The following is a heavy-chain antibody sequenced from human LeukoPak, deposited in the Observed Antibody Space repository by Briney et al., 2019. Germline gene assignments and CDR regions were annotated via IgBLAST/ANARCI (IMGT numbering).Heavy chain of an antibody. CDR3: ARPPVASQQLVGDY. CDR2: INPNSGGT. J-gene: IGHJ4*02. CDR1: GYTFTGYY. V-gene: IGHV1-2*02. D-gene: IGHD6-13*01. Sequence: ASVKVSCKASGYTFTGYYMHWVRQAPGQGLEWMGWINPNSGGTNYVQKFQGRVTMTRDTSISTAYMELSRLRSDDTAVYYCARPPVASQQLVGDYWGQGTLVTVSS.